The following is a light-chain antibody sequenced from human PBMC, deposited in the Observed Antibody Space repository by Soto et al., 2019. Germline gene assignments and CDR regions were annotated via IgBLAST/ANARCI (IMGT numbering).Light chain of an antibody. CDR2: GAS. Sequence: EIVLTQSPCTLSLSPGERATLSCRASQSVSSSYLAWYQQKPGQAPRLLIYGASSRATGIPDRFSGSGSGADFSITISRLEPADFAVYYCQQYGSSPPVTFGQGTRLEIK. CDR1: QSVSSSY. CDR3: QQYGSSPPVT. J-gene: IGKJ5*01. V-gene: IGKV3-20*01.